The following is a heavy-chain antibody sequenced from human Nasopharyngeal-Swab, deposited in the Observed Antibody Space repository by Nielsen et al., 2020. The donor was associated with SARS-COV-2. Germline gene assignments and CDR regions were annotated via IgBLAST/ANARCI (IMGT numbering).Heavy chain of an antibody. D-gene: IGHD6-13*01. CDR1: GGSISSYY. CDR3: ARDRPAAADSNYYYGMDV. J-gene: IGHJ6*02. V-gene: IGHV4-59*01. Sequence: GSLRLSCTVSGGSISSYYWSWIRQPPRKGLEWIGYIYYSGSTNYNPSLKSRVTISVDTSKNQFSLKLSSVTAADTAVYYCARDRPAAADSNYYYGMDVWGQGTTVTVSS. CDR2: IYYSGST.